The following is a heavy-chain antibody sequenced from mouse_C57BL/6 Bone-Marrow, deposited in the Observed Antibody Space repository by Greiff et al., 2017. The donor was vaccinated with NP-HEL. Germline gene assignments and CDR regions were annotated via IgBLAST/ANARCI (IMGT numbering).Heavy chain of an antibody. CDR3: ARSGVATVVAQLYFVV. CDR2: INPGSGGT. V-gene: IGHV1-54*01. J-gene: IGHJ1*03. D-gene: IGHD1-1*01. Sequence: VQLQQSASELVRPGTSVRVSCRASGYSFTRYLIGWVLQSPGQGLWWIGVINPGSGGTNYNEKFKGKATLTADQSSSTAYMELSSLTSEESAVYFCARSGVATVVAQLYFVVWGTGTTVTVSS. CDR1: GYSFTRYL.